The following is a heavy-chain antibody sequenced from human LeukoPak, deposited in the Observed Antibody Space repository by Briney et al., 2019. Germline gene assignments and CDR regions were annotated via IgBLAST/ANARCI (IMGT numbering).Heavy chain of an antibody. V-gene: IGHV3-33*08. CDR1: GFTFSSYG. J-gene: IGHJ6*02. D-gene: IGHD3-22*01. Sequence: GGSLRLSCAASGFTFSSYGMHWVRQAPGKGLEWVAVIWYDGSNKYYADSVKGRFTISRDNSKNTLYLQMNSLRAEDTAVYYCARGRPYDSSGYYSLYYYYYGMDVWGQGTTVTVSS. CDR2: IWYDGSNK. CDR3: ARGRPYDSSGYYSLYYYYYGMDV.